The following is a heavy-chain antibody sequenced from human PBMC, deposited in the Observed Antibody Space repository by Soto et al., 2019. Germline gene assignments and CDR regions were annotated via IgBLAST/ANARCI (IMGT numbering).Heavy chain of an antibody. CDR2: IYYSGST. D-gene: IGHD4-17*01. CDR1: GGSISSGGYY. J-gene: IGHJ6*03. V-gene: IGHV4-31*03. Sequence: SETLSLTCTVSGGSISSGGYYWSWIRQHPGKGLEWIGYIYYSGSTYYNPSLKSRVTISVDTSKNQFSLKLSSVTAADTAVYYCARNYGDYGVYYYMDVWGKGTTVTVSS. CDR3: ARNYGDYGVYYYMDV.